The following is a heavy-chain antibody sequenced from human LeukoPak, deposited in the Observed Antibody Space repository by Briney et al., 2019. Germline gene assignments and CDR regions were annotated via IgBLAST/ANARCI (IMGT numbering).Heavy chain of an antibody. CDR1: GFTFSSYG. CDR2: ISYDGSNK. J-gene: IGHJ4*02. CDR3: AKVALTGYSSGWLDY. Sequence: GRSLRLSCAASGFTFSSYGMHWVRQAPGKGLEGVAVISYDGSNKYYADSVKGRFTISRDNSKNTLYLQMNSLRAEDTAVYYCAKVALTGYSSGWLDYWGQGTLVTVSS. V-gene: IGHV3-30*18. D-gene: IGHD6-19*01.